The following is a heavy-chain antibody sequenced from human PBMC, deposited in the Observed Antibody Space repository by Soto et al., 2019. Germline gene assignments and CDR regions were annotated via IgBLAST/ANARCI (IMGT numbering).Heavy chain of an antibody. CDR1: GGSFSGYY. CDR2: INHSGST. D-gene: IGHD2-2*01. V-gene: IGHV4-34*01. Sequence: SETLSLTCAVYGGSFSGYYWSWIRQPPGKGLEWIGEINHSGSTNYNPSLKSRVTISVDTSKNQFSLKLSSVTAADTAVYYCARGGIVVVPAAMGRTYYYYYGMDVWGQGTTVTVSS. J-gene: IGHJ6*02. CDR3: ARGGIVVVPAAMGRTYYYYYGMDV.